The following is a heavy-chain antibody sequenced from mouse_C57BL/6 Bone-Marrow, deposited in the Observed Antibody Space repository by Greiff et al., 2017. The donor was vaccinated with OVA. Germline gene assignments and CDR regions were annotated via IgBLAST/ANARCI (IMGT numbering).Heavy chain of an antibody. J-gene: IGHJ4*01. Sequence: EVMLVESGGGLVQPGGSMKLSCVASGFTFSNYWMNWVRQSPEKGLEWVAQIRLKSDNYATHYAESVKGRFTISRDDSKSSVYLQMNNLRAEDTGIYYCTGSSYLYAMDYWGQGTSVTVSS. CDR1: GFTFSNYW. CDR2: IRLKSDNYAT. CDR3: TGSSYLYAMDY. D-gene: IGHD1-1*01. V-gene: IGHV6-3*01.